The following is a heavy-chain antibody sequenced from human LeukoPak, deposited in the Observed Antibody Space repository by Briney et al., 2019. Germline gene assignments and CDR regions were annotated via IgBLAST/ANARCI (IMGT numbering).Heavy chain of an antibody. CDR2: IYYSGST. J-gene: IGHJ6*02. CDR3: ARVHAGTTIYYGMDV. D-gene: IGHD1-7*01. CDR1: GGSISSSSYY. Sequence: SETLSLTCTVSGGSISSSSYYWGWIRQPPGKGLEWIGSIYYSGSTYYNPSLKSRVTISVDTSKNQFSLKLSSVTAADTAVYYCARVHAGTTIYYGMDVWGQGTTVTVS. V-gene: IGHV4-39*01.